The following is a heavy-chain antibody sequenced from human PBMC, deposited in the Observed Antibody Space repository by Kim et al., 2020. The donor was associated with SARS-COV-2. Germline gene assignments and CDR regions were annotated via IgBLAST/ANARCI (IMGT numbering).Heavy chain of an antibody. D-gene: IGHD3-10*01. CDR1: GFTFSNAW. J-gene: IGHJ4*01. V-gene: IGHV3-15*01. CDR3: TTELLWFGELLAIDY. CDR2: IKSKTEGGTT. Sequence: GGSLRLSCAASGFTFSNAWMSWVRQAPGKGLEWVGRIKSKTEGGTTDYAAPVKGRFTISRDDSKNTLYLQMNSLKTEDTAVYYCTTELLWFGELLAIDY.